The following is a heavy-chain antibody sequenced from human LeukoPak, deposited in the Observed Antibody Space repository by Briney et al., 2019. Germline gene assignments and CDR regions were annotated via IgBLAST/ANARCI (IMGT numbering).Heavy chain of an antibody. J-gene: IGHJ5*02. V-gene: IGHV4-59*01. CDR3: ARGGRYCGGDCYPRFDP. CDR2: IYYSGST. CDR1: GGSISSYY. D-gene: IGHD2-21*02. Sequence: SETLSLTCTVSGGSISSYYWSWIRQPPGKGLEWIGYIYYSGSTNYNPSLKSRVTISVDTSKNQFSLKLSSVTAADTAVYYCARGGRYCGGDCYPRFDPWGQGTLVTVSS.